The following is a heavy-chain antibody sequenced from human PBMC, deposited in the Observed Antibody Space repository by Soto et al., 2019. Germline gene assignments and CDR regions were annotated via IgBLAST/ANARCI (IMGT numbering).Heavy chain of an antibody. Sequence: FAMHCVLKNPGKGLEYVSAISSNGGSTYYANSVKGRFTISRDNSKNTLYLQMGSLRAEDMAVYYCARDQCCGGSCYFDYWGQGTLVPVSS. CDR3: ARDQCCGGSCYFDY. V-gene: IGHV3-64*01. CDR2: ISSNGGST. CDR1: FA. D-gene: IGHD2-15*01. J-gene: IGHJ4*02.